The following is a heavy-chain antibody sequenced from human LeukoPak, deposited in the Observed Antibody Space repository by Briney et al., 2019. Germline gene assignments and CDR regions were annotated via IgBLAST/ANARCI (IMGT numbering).Heavy chain of an antibody. Sequence: GGSLRLSCAASGFTVSSNYMSWVRQAPGKGLEWVSVIYSGGSTYYADSVKGRFTISRDNSKNTLYLQMNSLRAEDTAVYYCARAKEYSSSRWFDPWGQGTLVTVSS. J-gene: IGHJ5*02. D-gene: IGHD6-6*01. CDR3: ARAKEYSSSRWFDP. CDR2: IYSGGST. V-gene: IGHV3-66*01. CDR1: GFTVSSNY.